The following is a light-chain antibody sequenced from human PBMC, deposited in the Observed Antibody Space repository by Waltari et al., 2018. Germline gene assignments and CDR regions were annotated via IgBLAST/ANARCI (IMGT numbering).Light chain of an antibody. Sequence: ETVLTQSPAILSVSPGEVVTLSCRASQSVSTFLAWYQQKPGQAPRLLIYGTFTRATGVSARFSGSGYGTEFTLTITNLQSEDPAVYYCQQYNNWPPPYAFGQGTKLEIK. J-gene: IGKJ2*01. CDR1: QSVSTF. CDR2: GTF. CDR3: QQYNNWPPPYA. V-gene: IGKV3-15*01.